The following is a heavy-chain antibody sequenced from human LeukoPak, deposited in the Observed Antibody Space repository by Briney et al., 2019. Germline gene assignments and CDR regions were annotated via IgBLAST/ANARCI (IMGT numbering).Heavy chain of an antibody. V-gene: IGHV3-74*01. CDR3: ARGIFDEGLD. J-gene: IGHJ4*02. Sequence: GGSLRLSCAASGFTLSNYWMHWARQAPGKGPVWVSRINSDGSSTSYADSVKGRFNISRDNAKNALYLQMSSLRPEDTAVYYCARGIFDEGLDWGQGTLVTVSS. D-gene: IGHD3-9*01. CDR2: INSDGSST. CDR1: GFTLSNYW.